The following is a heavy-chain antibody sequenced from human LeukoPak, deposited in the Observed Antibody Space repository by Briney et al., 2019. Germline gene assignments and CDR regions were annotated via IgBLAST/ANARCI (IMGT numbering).Heavy chain of an antibody. CDR1: EYTFTGYY. CDR3: ARAERTVSGLDV. D-gene: IGHD2-2*01. V-gene: IGHV1-2*02. CDR2: INPNSGGT. J-gene: IGHJ6*02. Sequence: GASVKVSCKASEYTFTGYYIHWVRQAPGQGLEWMGWINPNSGGTNYAQKFRARVSMTTDASINAAYLELTGLTSDDTALYYCARAERTVSGLDVWGQGTTVTVSS.